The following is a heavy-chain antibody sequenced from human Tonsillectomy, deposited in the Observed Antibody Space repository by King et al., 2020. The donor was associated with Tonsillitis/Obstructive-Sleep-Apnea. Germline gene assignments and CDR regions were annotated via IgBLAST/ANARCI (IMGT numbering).Heavy chain of an antibody. V-gene: IGHV4-34*01. D-gene: IGHD2-2*01. Sequence: VQLQQWGAGLLKPSETLSLTCAVYGGSFSGSYCSWSSQPTGKGLEWIGEINHSGGTNYYQSLRSRVTISLDTSKNQFSLKLTSVTAADTAVYYCARDKIVVLSVAIPSYFDYWGQGTLVTVSS. J-gene: IGHJ4*02. CDR2: INHSGGT. CDR3: ARDKIVVLSVAIPSYFDY. CDR1: GGSFSGSY.